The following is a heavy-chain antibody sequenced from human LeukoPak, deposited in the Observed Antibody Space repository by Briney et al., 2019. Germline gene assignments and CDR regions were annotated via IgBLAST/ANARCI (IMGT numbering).Heavy chain of an antibody. CDR3: ARDGGYFDY. D-gene: IGHD2-15*01. CDR2: IYHSGST. J-gene: IGHJ4*02. V-gene: IGHV4-30-2*01. Sequence: TSETLSLTCAVSGGSISSGGYSWSWIRQPPGKGLEWIGYIYHSGSTYYNPSLKSRVTISVDRSKNRFSLKLSSVTAADTAVYYCARDGGYFDYWGQGTLVTVSS. CDR1: GGSISSGGYS.